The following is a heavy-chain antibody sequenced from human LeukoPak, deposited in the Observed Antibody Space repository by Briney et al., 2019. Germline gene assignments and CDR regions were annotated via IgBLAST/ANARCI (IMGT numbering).Heavy chain of an antibody. CDR2: ISGYNGNT. J-gene: IGHJ4*02. CDR3: ARVSSSWYYFDY. D-gene: IGHD6-13*01. CDR1: GFTFTSYG. Sequence: ASVKVSCKAFGFTFTSYGFSWVRQAPGQGLEWMGWISGYNGNTNYAQKLQGRVTMNTDTSTSTAYMELRSLISDDTAIYYCARVSSSWYYFDYWGQGTLVTVSS. V-gene: IGHV1-18*01.